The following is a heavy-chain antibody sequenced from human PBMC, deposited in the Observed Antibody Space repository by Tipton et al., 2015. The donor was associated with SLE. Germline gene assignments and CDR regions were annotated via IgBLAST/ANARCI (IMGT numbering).Heavy chain of an antibody. Sequence: SGFTFSSSGMHWVRQAPGKGLEWVTFIRYDGSDKFYADSVQGRFSISRDNSKNMVYLQMNSLRAGDTAVYYCAKDPGPDYWGQGTLVTVSS. CDR1: GFTFSSSG. V-gene: IGHV3-30*02. CDR3: AKDPGPDY. J-gene: IGHJ4*02. D-gene: IGHD1-1*01. CDR2: IRYDGSDK.